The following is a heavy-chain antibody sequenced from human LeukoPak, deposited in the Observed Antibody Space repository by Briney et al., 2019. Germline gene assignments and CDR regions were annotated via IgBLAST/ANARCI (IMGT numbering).Heavy chain of an antibody. D-gene: IGHD3-10*01. CDR3: ARSADRVVRGAPPYYYYYVDV. CDR1: GGSISTYY. Sequence: SETLSLTCTVSGGSISTYYWSWIRQPPGKGLKWIGYGYYSGSTNYDPSLKSRVTISVGTSKNQFSLKLSSVTAADTAVYYCARSADRVVRGAPPYYYYYVDVWGKGTTVTVSS. V-gene: IGHV4-59*01. J-gene: IGHJ6*03. CDR2: GYYSGST.